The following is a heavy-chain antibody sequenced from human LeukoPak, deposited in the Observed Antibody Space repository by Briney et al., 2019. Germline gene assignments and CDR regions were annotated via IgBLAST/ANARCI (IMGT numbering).Heavy chain of an antibody. V-gene: IGHV4-61*02. J-gene: IGHJ4*02. CDR1: GGSISSGSYY. CDR3: ARRDSSGYYSYFDY. CDR2: IYTSGST. Sequence: PSQTLSLTCTVSGGSISSGSYYWSWIRQPAGKGLEWIGRIYTSGSTNYNPSLKSRVTISVDTSKNQFSLKLSSVTAADTAVYYCARRDSSGYYSYFDYWGQGTLVTVSS. D-gene: IGHD3-22*01.